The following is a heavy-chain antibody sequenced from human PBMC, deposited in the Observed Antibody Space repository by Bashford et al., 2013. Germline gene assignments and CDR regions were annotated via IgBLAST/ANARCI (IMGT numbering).Heavy chain of an antibody. CDR3: AGPYFYDSSGYYAFDI. CDR2: INAGNGNT. Sequence: WVRQAPGQRLEWMGWINAGNGNTKYSQKFQGRVTITRDTSASTAYMELSSLRSEDTAVYYCAGPYFYDSSGYYAFDIWGQGTMVTVSS. D-gene: IGHD3-22*01. V-gene: IGHV1-3*01. J-gene: IGHJ3*02.